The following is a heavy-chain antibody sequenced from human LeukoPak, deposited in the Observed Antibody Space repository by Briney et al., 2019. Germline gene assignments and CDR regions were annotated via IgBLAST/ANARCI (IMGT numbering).Heavy chain of an antibody. J-gene: IGHJ3*01. CDR2: INSDGSER. V-gene: IGHV3-7*03. D-gene: IGHD6-6*01. CDR3: ARSSYSSSSSV. Sequence: GGSLRLSCAVSGFTFSGFWMSWSRQAPGKGLEWVASINSDGSERYYADVVKGRFTISRDNAKNSLYLQINSLRAEDTAVYYCARSSYSSSSSVWDQGTMVTVSS. CDR1: GFTFSGFW.